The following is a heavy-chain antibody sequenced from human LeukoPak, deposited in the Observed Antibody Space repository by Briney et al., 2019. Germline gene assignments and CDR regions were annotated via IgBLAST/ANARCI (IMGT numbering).Heavy chain of an antibody. J-gene: IGHJ4*02. D-gene: IGHD3-10*01. CDR1: GYSISSGYY. Sequence: SETLSLTCTVSGYSISSGYYWGWIRQPPGKGPEWIGYIYHSGSTYYNSSLKSRVTISVDTSKNQFSLKLSSVTAADTAVYYCARRRRQVRGVIIWEISGGYFDYWGQGTLVTVSS. CDR3: ARRRRQVRGVIIWEISGGYFDY. CDR2: IYHSGST. V-gene: IGHV4-38-2*02.